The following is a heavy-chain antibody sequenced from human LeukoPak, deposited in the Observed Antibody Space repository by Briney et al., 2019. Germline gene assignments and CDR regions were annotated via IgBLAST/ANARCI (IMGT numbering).Heavy chain of an antibody. V-gene: IGHV1-69*13. CDR3: ATLVGATTSAFDI. CDR2: IIPIFGTA. D-gene: IGHD1-26*01. J-gene: IGHJ3*02. CDR1: GCTFSSYA. Sequence: GASVKVSCKASGCTFSSYAISWVRQAPGQGLEWMGGIIPIFGTANYAQKVQGRVTITADESTSTAYMELSSVRSEDTAVYYCATLVGATTSAFDIWGQGTMVTVSS.